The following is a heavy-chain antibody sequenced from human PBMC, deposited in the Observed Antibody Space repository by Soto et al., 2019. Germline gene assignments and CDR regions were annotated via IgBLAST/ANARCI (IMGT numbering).Heavy chain of an antibody. V-gene: IGHV3-15*07. CDR1: GFTFYNSW. CDR3: TTGSVEGV. CDR2: IKRNSDGGRT. Sequence: DVQLVESWGGLVKPGGSLRLSCAASGFTFYNSWMNWVRQAPGKGLEWVGRIKRNSDGGRTDYAAPVKGRGTISRDDSENTLYLQMNSLKTEDTAVYYCTTGSVEGVWGQGNTGSVSS. J-gene: IGHJ6*02. D-gene: IGHD2-15*01.